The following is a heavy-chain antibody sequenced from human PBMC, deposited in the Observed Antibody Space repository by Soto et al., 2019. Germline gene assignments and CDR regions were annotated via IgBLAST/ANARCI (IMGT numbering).Heavy chain of an antibody. V-gene: IGHV4-34*01. CDR1: GGSFSGYY. CDR2: INHSGST. CDR3: ARRAAAGNPNWFDP. J-gene: IGHJ5*02. Sequence: PSETLSLTCAVYGGSFSGYYWSWIRQPPGKGLEWIGEINHSGSTNYNPSLKSRVTISVDTSKNQFSLKLSSVTAADTAVYYCARRAAAGNPNWFDPWGQGTLVTVSS. D-gene: IGHD6-13*01.